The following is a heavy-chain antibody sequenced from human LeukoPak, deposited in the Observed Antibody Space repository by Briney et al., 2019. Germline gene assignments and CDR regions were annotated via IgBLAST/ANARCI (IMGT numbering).Heavy chain of an antibody. CDR1: GDSVSSNSAA. V-gene: IGHV6-1*01. J-gene: IGHJ6*03. D-gene: IGHD6-19*01. CDR3: ARASPDSSGWYPAYYYYYYMDV. CDR2: TYYRSKWYN. Sequence: SQTLSLTCAISGDSVSSNSAAWNWIRQSPSRGLEWLGRTYYRSKWYNDYAVSVKSRITINPDTSKNQFSLQLNSVTPEDTAVYYCARASPDSSGWYPAYYYYYYMDVWGKGTTVIVSS.